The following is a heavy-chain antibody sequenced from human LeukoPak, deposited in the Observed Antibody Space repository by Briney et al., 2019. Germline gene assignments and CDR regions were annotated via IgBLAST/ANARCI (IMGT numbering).Heavy chain of an antibody. CDR2: VSGNNGNT. V-gene: IGHV1-18*01. J-gene: IGHJ3*01. CDR3: ARDFDV. CDR1: GYTFTTYG. Sequence: ASVKVSCKASGYTFTTYGISWVRQAPGQGLEWMGWVSGNNGNTNYAQKLQGRVTTTTDTSTNTAYMELRSLRSDDTAVYHCARDFDVWGQGTMVTVSS.